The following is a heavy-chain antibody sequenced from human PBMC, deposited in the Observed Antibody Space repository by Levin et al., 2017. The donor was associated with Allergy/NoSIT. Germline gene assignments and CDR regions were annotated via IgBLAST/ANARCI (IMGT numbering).Heavy chain of an antibody. J-gene: IGHJ5*02. D-gene: IGHD6-13*01. CDR2: MNPNSGNT. CDR3: AGAGRGGSSEYKTFDP. Sequence: GASVKVSCKASGYTFTSYDINWVRQATGQGLKWMGWMNPNSGNTGYAQKFQGRVTMTRNTSISTAYMELSSLRSEDTAVYYCAGAGRGGSSEYKTFDPWGKGTLVTVSA. V-gene: IGHV1-8*01. CDR1: GYTFTSYD.